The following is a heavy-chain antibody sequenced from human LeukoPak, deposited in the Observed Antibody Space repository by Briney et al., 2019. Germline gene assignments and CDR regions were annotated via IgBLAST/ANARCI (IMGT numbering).Heavy chain of an antibody. CDR2: IYHTGST. Sequence: PSETLSLTCTVSGYSITSGYNWGWIRQSPGTGLEWIGNIYHTGSTYYNPSLKSRVTISVDTSKNQFSLKLSSVTAADTAIYSCARVSYYYDSNAQVLYFDYWGQGTLVTVSS. D-gene: IGHD3-22*01. CDR3: ARVSYYYDSNAQVLYFDY. J-gene: IGHJ4*02. V-gene: IGHV4-38-2*02. CDR1: GYSITSGYN.